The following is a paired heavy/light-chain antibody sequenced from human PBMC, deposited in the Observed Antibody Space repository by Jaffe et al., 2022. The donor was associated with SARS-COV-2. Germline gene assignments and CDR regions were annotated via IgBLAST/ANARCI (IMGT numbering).Light chain of an antibody. J-gene: IGKJ5*01. CDR2: DAS. V-gene: IGKV1-33*01. CDR1: QDISNY. CDR3: QQYDNLPRKT. Sequence: DIQMTQSPSSLSASVGDRVTITCQASQDISNYLNWYQQKPGKAPKLLIYDASNLETGVPSRFSGSGSGTDFTFTISSLQPEDIATYYCQQYDNLPRKTFGQGTRLEIK.
Heavy chain of an antibody. V-gene: IGHV1-18*01. CDR1: GYTFTSYG. D-gene: IGHD3-10*01. CDR3: ARGGFGEFQLNYYYYGMDV. CDR2: ISAYNGNT. Sequence: QVQLVQSGAEVKKPGASVKVSCKASGYTFTSYGISWVRQAPGQGLEWMGWISAYNGNTNYAQKLQGRVTMTTDTSTSTAYMELRSLRSDDTAVYYCARGGFGEFQLNYYYYGMDVWGQGTTVTVSS. J-gene: IGHJ6*02.